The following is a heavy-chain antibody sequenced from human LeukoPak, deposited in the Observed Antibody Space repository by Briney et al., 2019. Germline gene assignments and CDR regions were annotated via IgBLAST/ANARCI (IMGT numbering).Heavy chain of an antibody. J-gene: IGHJ4*02. CDR1: GGTFSSYA. CDR2: IIPILGIA. D-gene: IGHD6-19*01. V-gene: IGHV1-69*04. CDR3: AGGDIAVAGKALKDFDY. Sequence: SVKVSCKASGGTFSSYAISLVRLAPGQGLEWMGRIIPILGIANYAQKFQGRVTITADKSTSTAYMELSSLRSEDTAVYYCAGGDIAVAGKALKDFDYWGQGTLVTVSS.